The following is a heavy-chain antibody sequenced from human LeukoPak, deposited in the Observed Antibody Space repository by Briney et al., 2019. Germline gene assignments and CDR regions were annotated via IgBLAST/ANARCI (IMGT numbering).Heavy chain of an antibody. V-gene: IGHV1-18*01. J-gene: IGHJ4*02. CDR2: ISAYNGNT. CDR3: ARDLRTMILMELDY. D-gene: IGHD3-22*01. CDR1: GYTFTTYG. Sequence: ASVKVSSTASGYTFTTYGISWVRQAPGQGLEWMGWISAYNGNTNYAQKLQGRVTMTTDTSTSTAYMELRSLRSDDTAVSYCARDLRTMILMELDYWGQGTLVTVSS.